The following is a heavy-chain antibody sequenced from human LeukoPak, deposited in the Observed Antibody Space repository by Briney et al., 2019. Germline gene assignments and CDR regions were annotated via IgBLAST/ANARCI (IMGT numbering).Heavy chain of an antibody. CDR2: IYYSGST. Sequence: SETLSLTCTVSGGSISSSGYYWGGIRQPPGKGLEWIGSIYYSGSTYYNPSLKSRVTISVDTSKNQFSLKLSSVTAAGTAVYYCARHGKWELQELDYWGQGTLVTVSS. CDR1: GGSISSSGYY. J-gene: IGHJ4*02. CDR3: ARHGKWELQELDY. D-gene: IGHD1-26*01. V-gene: IGHV4-39*01.